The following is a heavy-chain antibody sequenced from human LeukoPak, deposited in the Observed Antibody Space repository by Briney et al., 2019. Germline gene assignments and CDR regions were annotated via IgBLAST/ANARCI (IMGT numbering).Heavy chain of an antibody. CDR3: ARRGYSSGWYDMYYFDC. D-gene: IGHD6-19*01. J-gene: IGHJ4*02. V-gene: IGHV3-7*03. CDR1: GFTFSSYW. CDR2: IKQDGSEK. Sequence: GGSLRLSCAASGFTFSSYWMSWVRQAPGKGLEWVANIKQDGSEKYYVDSVKGRFTISRDNAKNSLYLQMNSLRAEDTAVYYCARRGYSSGWYDMYYFDCWGQGTLGTVSS.